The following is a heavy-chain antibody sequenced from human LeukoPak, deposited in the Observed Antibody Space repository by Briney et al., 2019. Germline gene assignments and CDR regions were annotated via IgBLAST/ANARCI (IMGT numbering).Heavy chain of an antibody. V-gene: IGHV3-30*02. D-gene: IGHD6-19*01. CDR1: GFTFSDYG. Sequence: GGSLRLSCAVSGFTFSDYGIHWVRQAPGKGLEWVAFIQYDGSDKYYSDSVKGRFTISRDNSKNKVYQQMNSLRAEDTAVYYCAKDWVAVAGTIDYWGQGTLVTVSS. J-gene: IGHJ4*02. CDR3: AKDWVAVAGTIDY. CDR2: IQYDGSDK.